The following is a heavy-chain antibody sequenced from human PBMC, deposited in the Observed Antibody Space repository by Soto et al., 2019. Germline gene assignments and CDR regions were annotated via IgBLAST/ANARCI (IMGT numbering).Heavy chain of an antibody. D-gene: IGHD3-10*01. CDR2: MNPNSGNT. Sequence: ASVKVSCKASGYTFNNYDIHWVRQAPGHGLEWMGWMNPNSGNTGYAQNFRGRVTMTQNTAIGTAYMELSSLRSDDTATYYCTRAYGAETFDFWGQGTRVTVSS. CDR3: TRAYGAETFDF. CDR1: GYTFNNYD. J-gene: IGHJ5*01. V-gene: IGHV1-8*02.